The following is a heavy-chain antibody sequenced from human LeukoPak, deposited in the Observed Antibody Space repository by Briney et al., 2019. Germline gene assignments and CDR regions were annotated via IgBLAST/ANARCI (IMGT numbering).Heavy chain of an antibody. CDR3: TTDRTGDLFFSHDAFDI. CDR1: GFTFSNVW. CDR2: IKSKTDGGTT. D-gene: IGHD7-27*01. J-gene: IGHJ3*02. V-gene: IGHV3-15*01. Sequence: GGSLRLSCAASGFTFSNVWMSWVRQAPGKGLEWVGRIKSKTDGGTTDYAAPVKGRFTVSRDDSKNTLYLQMNSLKTEDTAVYYCTTDRTGDLFFSHDAFDIWGQGTMVTVSS.